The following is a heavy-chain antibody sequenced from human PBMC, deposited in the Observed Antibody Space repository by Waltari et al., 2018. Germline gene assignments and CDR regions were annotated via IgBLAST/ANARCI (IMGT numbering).Heavy chain of an antibody. CDR2: SNPNSGGT. D-gene: IGHD1-26*01. Sequence: QVQLVQSGAEVKKPGASVKVSCKASGYTFTGYYMHWVRQAPGQGLEWMGRSNPNSGGTNYAQKLQGRVTMTRDTSISTAYMELSRLRSDDTAVYYCARSRLVGATTPEYFQHWGQGTLVTVSS. J-gene: IGHJ1*01. CDR3: ARSRLVGATTPEYFQH. V-gene: IGHV1-2*06. CDR1: GYTFTGYY.